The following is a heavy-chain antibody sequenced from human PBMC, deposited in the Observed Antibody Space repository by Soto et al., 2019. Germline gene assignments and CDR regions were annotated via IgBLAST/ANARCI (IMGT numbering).Heavy chain of an antibody. Sequence: SVKVSCKASGGTFSSYAISWVRQAPGQGLEWMGGIIPIFGTANYAQKFQGRVTITADESTSTAYMELSSLRSEDTAVYYCAKGGYGGNSDNFDYWGQGTLVTVS. CDR3: AKGGYGGNSDNFDY. CDR1: GGTFSSYA. CDR2: IIPIFGTA. V-gene: IGHV1-69*13. J-gene: IGHJ4*02. D-gene: IGHD2-21*02.